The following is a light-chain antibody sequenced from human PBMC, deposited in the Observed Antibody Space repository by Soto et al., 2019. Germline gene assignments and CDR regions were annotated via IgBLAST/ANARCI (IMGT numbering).Light chain of an antibody. CDR2: GAS. Sequence: EIVLTQSPGTLSLSPGERATLSCRASQSVSSSYLAWYQQKPGQAPRLLIYGASSRATSIPDRFSGSGSGTDFTLTISRLEPEDFAVYYCQQYGSSPAFGGGTKVEIK. CDR3: QQYGSSPA. V-gene: IGKV3-20*01. J-gene: IGKJ4*01. CDR1: QSVSSSY.